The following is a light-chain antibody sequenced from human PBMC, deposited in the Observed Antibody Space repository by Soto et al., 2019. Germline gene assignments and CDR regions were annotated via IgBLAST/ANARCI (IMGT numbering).Light chain of an antibody. Sequence: QSALTQPPSASGSPGQSVTISCTGTNRDVGTHNYVSWYQQYPGKAPKLLIYDVVNRPSGIPHRFSGSKSGNTASLPVSGLQADDEADYYCCSYAGGSTFVFGTGTKLTVL. CDR3: CSYAGGSTFV. V-gene: IGLV2-8*01. CDR2: DVV. CDR1: NRDVGTHNY. J-gene: IGLJ1*01.